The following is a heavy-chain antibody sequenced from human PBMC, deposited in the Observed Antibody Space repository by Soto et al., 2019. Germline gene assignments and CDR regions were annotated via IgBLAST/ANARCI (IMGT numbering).Heavy chain of an antibody. V-gene: IGHV3-23*01. Sequence: EVQLLESGGDLVQPGGSLRLSCAASGFTFSSYPMTWVRQAPGKGLEWVSTISGSGGDTYYADSVKARFTISRDSPQNTLFLQMSSLRADDTAVYYCARSEEKYHCLTDSYLGNHYFDDWGQGALVTVSS. CDR3: ARSEEKYHCLTDSYLGNHYFDD. CDR1: GFTFSSYP. J-gene: IGHJ4*02. CDR2: ISGSGGDT. D-gene: IGHD3-9*01.